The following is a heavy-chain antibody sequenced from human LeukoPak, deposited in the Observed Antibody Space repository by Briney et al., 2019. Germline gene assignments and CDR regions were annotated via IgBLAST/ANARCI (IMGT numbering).Heavy chain of an antibody. CDR1: GFTFSSYS. Sequence: GGSLRLSCAASGFTFSSYSMNWVRQAPGKGLEWVSYISSSSSTIYHADSVKGRFTISRDNAKNSLYLQMNSLRDEDTAVYYCARDLRIRDSCSWYRDYWGQGTLVTVSS. D-gene: IGHD6-13*01. CDR2: ISSSSSTI. CDR3: ARDLRIRDSCSWYRDY. J-gene: IGHJ4*02. V-gene: IGHV3-48*02.